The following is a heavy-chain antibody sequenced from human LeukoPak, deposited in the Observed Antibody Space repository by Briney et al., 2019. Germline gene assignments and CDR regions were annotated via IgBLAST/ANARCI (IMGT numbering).Heavy chain of an antibody. J-gene: IGHJ4*02. D-gene: IGHD2-15*01. Sequence: SETLSLTCSVSGGSTSTYYWSWFRQPPGKGLEWIGYIYYSGSTNYNPSLENRVTISVDTSKKQFSLKLSSVTAADTAVYYCARHKETCSGDYCYLDYFDYWGQGTLVTVSS. CDR1: GGSTSTYY. V-gene: IGHV4-59*08. CDR2: IYYSGST. CDR3: ARHKETCSGDYCYLDYFDY.